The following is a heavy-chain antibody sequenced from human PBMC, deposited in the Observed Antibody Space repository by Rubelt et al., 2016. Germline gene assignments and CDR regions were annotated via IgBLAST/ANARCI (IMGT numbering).Heavy chain of an antibody. V-gene: IGHV3-30*02. CDR3: AKDQSVYDDYGHFDY. Sequence: GLVQPGGSLRLSCVASGFTFSTYGMLWVRQAPGKGLEWVAFIRYDGSNKYYADSVKGRFTISRDNSKNTLFLQMNSLRAEDTAVYYCAKDQSVYDDYGHFDYWGQGTLVTVSS. J-gene: IGHJ4*02. D-gene: IGHD4-17*01. CDR1: GFTFSTYG. CDR2: IRYDGSNK.